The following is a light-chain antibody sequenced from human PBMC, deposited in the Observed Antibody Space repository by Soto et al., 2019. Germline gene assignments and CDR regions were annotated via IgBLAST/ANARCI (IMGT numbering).Light chain of an antibody. CDR2: EVS. V-gene: IGLV2-14*01. Sequence: QSALTQPASVSGSPGQSITISCTGTSSDVGGYNYVSWYQQHPGKAPKLLLYEVSDRPSGVSNRVSASKSGNTASLTISGLQAEDEADYYCISYTSSSTLGFGGGTKLTVL. CDR1: SSDVGGYNY. CDR3: ISYTSSSTLG. J-gene: IGLJ2*01.